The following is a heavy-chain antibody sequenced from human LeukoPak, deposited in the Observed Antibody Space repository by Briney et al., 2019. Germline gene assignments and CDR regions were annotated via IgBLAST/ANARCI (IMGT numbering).Heavy chain of an antibody. CDR1: GFNFNDFA. V-gene: IGHV3-9*01. Sequence: PGGSLRLSCAASGFNFNDFAMHWVRQVPGKGLEWVSGISWNSGGIGYADSVKGRFTISRDNAKNSLFLQMNILRAEDTALYYCAKDPDYYYDSSGYYFHYGGQGTLVTVSS. D-gene: IGHD3-22*01. J-gene: IGHJ4*02. CDR2: ISWNSGGI. CDR3: AKDPDYYYDSSGYYFHY.